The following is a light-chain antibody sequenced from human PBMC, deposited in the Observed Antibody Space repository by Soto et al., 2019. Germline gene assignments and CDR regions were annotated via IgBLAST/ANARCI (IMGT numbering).Light chain of an antibody. Sequence: EVVMTQSPATVSVSPGERATLSCRASQSVSSNLAWYQQKPGQAPRLLIYGASTRATGTPARFSGSGSGTEFTLTISSLESEXFAVYYCQQYNSWPPYTFGQGTKLEIK. J-gene: IGKJ2*01. CDR1: QSVSSN. CDR2: GAS. CDR3: QQYNSWPPYT. V-gene: IGKV3-15*01.